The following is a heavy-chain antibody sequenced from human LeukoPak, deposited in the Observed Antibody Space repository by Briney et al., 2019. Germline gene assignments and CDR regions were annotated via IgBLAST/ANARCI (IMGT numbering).Heavy chain of an antibody. CDR2: ISAYNGNT. CDR3: ARDKGLAYCGGDCPGDFDY. Sequence: ASVKVSCKASGYTFTSYGISWVRQAPRQGLEWMGWISAYNGNTNYAQKLQGRVTMTTDTSTSTAYMELRSLRSDDTAVYYCARDKGLAYCGGDCPGDFDYWGQGTLVTVSS. D-gene: IGHD2-21*01. J-gene: IGHJ4*02. V-gene: IGHV1-18*01. CDR1: GYTFTSYG.